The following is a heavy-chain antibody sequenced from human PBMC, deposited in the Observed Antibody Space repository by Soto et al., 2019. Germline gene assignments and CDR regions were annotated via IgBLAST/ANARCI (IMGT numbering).Heavy chain of an antibody. CDR2: INPNGGST. J-gene: IGHJ4*02. V-gene: IGHV1-46*01. CDR3: AIVLFRWSYYSLFDY. CDR1: EYTFTNYY. Sequence: QVQLVQSGAEVKKPGASVKVSCKASEYTFTNYYMHWVRQAPGQGLEWMGIINPNGGSTNYAQKCQGRDTKTRDPSTSTVDMELSRLRSEDTGVHYCAIVLFRWSYYSLFDYWGQGTLVTVSS. D-gene: IGHD1-26*01.